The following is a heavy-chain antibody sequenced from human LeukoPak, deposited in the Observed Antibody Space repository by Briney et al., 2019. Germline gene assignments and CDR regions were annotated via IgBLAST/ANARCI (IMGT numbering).Heavy chain of an antibody. V-gene: IGHV3-48*03. CDR2: ISSSVGTT. CDR3: ARVIAAAGWT. CDR1: GFSFSRYE. Sequence: GGSLKLSCAASGFSFSRYEMNWVRQAPGKGPEWISYISSSVGTTYYADSVKGRFTISRDNSKNTLYLQMNSLRAEDTAVYYCARVIAAAGWTWGQGTLVTVSS. D-gene: IGHD6-13*01. J-gene: IGHJ5*02.